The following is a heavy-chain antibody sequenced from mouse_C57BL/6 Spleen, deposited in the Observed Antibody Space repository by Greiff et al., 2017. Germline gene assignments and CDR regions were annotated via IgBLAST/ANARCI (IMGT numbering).Heavy chain of an antibody. Sequence: GGGLVQPNGSLKLSCAASGFSFNTYAMNWVRQAPGKGLEWVARIRSKSNNYATYYADSVKDRFSISRDDSESMLYLQMKNLNAEDTAMYYCVREGLAYWGQGTLVTVSA. J-gene: IGHJ3*01. CDR1: GFSFNTYA. CDR2: IRSKSNNYAT. CDR3: VREGLAY. V-gene: IGHV10-1*01.